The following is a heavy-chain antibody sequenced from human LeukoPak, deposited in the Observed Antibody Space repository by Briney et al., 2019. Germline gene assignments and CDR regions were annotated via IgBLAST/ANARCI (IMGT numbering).Heavy chain of an antibody. V-gene: IGHV4-30-2*01. D-gene: IGHD3-10*01. CDR1: GGSISSYS. Sequence: SETLSLTCIVSGGSISSYSWNWIRQPPGKGQEWIGYIYHSGSTYYNPSLKSRVTISVDRSKNQFSLKLSSVTAADTAVYYCARMIQERDGELFISWFDPWGQGTLVTVSS. CDR2: IYHSGST. J-gene: IGHJ5*02. CDR3: ARMIQERDGELFISWFDP.